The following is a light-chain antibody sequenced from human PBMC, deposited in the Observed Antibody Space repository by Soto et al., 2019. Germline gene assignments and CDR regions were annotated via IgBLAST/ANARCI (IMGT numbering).Light chain of an antibody. CDR3: QQYENIPT. J-gene: IGKJ5*01. CDR1: QSISSW. V-gene: IGKV1-33*01. Sequence: DIQMTQSPSTLSASVGDRVTITCRASQSISSWLAWYKQKPGKAPKLLIYDASNLEAGVPSRFRGSGSGTDFTFTIRRLKPEDIATYYCQQYENIPTFGQGTRLEIK. CDR2: DAS.